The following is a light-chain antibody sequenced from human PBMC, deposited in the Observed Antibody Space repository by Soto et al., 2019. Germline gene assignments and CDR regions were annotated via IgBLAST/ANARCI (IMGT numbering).Light chain of an antibody. CDR1: NGDVGGYQL. CDR3: SSYAGGSTMM. V-gene: IGLV2-23*01. Sequence: QSVLTQPASVSGSPGQSITISCTGTNGDVGGYQLVSWYQQHPDQAPKVMIYDATKRPSGVSSRFSGSKSGNTASLTISGLQAEDEAHYYCSSYAGGSTMMFGGGTKLTVL. CDR2: DAT. J-gene: IGLJ3*02.